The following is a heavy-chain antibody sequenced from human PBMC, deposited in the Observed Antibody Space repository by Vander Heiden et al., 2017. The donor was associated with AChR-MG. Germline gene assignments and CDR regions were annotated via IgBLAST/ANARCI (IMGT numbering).Heavy chain of an antibody. CDR2: IYWDDDK. CDR3: AHILSLNFPEAYYYYGMDV. CDR1: GFSLSTSGVG. V-gene: IGHV2-5*02. J-gene: IGHJ6*02. Sequence: QITLKESGPTLVKPTQTLTLTCTFSGFSLSTSGVGVGWIRQPPGKALEWLALIYWDDDKRYSPSLKSRLTITKDTSKNQVVLTMTNMDPVDTATYYCAHILSLNFPEAYYYYGMDVWGQGTTVTVSS. D-gene: IGHD3-3*01.